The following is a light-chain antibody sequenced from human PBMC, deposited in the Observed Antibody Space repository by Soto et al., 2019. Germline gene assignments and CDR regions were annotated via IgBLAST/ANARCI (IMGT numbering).Light chain of an antibody. CDR3: QQANSFP. J-gene: IGKJ4*01. CDR1: QGSSSW. Sequence: DIQLTQSPSSVSASVGDRVTITCRASQGSSSWLAWYQQKPGKAPKLLIYEVSSLQSGAPSRFSGSRSGTDFTLTISNLQPEDFATYHCQQANSFPIGGGTKVEIK. V-gene: IGKV1-12*01. CDR2: EVS.